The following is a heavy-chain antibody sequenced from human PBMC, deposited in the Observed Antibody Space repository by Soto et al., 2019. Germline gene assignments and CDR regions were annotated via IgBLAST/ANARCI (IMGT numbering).Heavy chain of an antibody. V-gene: IGHV1-18*01. Sequence: QVQLVQSGAEVKKPGASVKVSCKASGYTFTSYGISWVRQAPGQGLEWMGWISAYNGNTNYAQKIQGRVTMTTDTSTSTAYMELRSLRSDDTAVYYCARDLGVDFWSGYYYYGMDVWGQGTTVTVSS. J-gene: IGHJ6*02. CDR2: ISAYNGNT. CDR1: GYTFTSYG. D-gene: IGHD3-3*01. CDR3: ARDLGVDFWSGYYYYGMDV.